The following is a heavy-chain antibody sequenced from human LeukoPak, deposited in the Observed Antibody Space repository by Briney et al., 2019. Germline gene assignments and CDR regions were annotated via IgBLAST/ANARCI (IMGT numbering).Heavy chain of an antibody. CDR1: GFTFSSYG. CDR3: GNSDYGNYPAGFDY. J-gene: IGHJ4*02. D-gene: IGHD4-11*01. V-gene: IGHV3-30*02. CDR2: IRYDGSNK. Sequence: GGSLRLSCAASGFTFSSYGMHWVRQAPGKGLEWVAFIRYDGSNKYYADSVKGRFTISRDNSKNTLYLQMNSLRAEDTAVYYCGNSDYGNYPAGFDYWGQGTLVTVSS.